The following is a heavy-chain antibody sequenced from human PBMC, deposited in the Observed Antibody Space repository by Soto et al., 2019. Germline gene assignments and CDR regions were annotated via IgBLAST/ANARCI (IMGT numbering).Heavy chain of an antibody. V-gene: IGHV4-4*02. CDR1: GGSISSSNW. D-gene: IGHD1-26*01. Sequence: SETLSLTCAVSGGSISSSNWWSWVRQPPGKGLEWIGEIYHSGSTNYNPSLKSRVTISVDKSKNQFSLKLSSVTAADTAVYYCARQYYFHYYYGMDVWGQGTTVTVSS. CDR2: IYHSGST. J-gene: IGHJ6*02. CDR3: ARQYYFHYYYGMDV.